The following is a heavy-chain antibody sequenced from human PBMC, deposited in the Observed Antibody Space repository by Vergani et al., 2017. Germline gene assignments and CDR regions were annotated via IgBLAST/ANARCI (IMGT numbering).Heavy chain of an antibody. CDR1: GYTFTSYG. Sequence: QVQLVQSGAEVKKPGASVKVSCKASGYTFTSYGISWVRQAPGQGLEWMGWISAYNGNTNYAQKFQGRVTITADKSTSTAYMELSSLRSEDTAVYYCARSRSIFGVAKDAFDIWGQGTMVTVSS. CDR3: ARSRSIFGVAKDAFDI. J-gene: IGHJ3*02. V-gene: IGHV1-18*01. D-gene: IGHD3-3*01. CDR2: ISAYNGNT.